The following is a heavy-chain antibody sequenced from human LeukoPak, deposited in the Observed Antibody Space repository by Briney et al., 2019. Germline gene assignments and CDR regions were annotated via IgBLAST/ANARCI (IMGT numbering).Heavy chain of an antibody. CDR1: GGSISSGDYY. D-gene: IGHD4-23*01. V-gene: IGHV4-30-4*01. J-gene: IGHJ4*02. CDR3: ARDLLNEGNHLDY. CDR2: IYYSGST. Sequence: SQTLSLTCTVSGGSISSGDYYWSWIRQPPGKGLEWIGYIYYSGSTYYNPSLKSRVTVSVDTSKNQFSLKLSSVTAADTAVYYCARDLLNEGNHLDYWGQGTLVTVSS.